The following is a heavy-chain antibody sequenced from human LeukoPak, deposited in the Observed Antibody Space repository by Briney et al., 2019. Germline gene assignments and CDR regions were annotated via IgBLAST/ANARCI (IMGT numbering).Heavy chain of an antibody. V-gene: IGHV3-23*01. D-gene: IGHD4-11*01. CDR1: GFTLSSYA. J-gene: IGHJ6*03. CDR2: SPPSGGST. Sequence: GGSLRLSCAASGFTLSSYAMSWVRQTPGKGLQWVTSSPPSGGSTYYTDSVKGRFTISRDNSENTLYLQMNSLRAEDTAVYYCAKYSSGSHYFYYYSMDIWGKGTTVTVSS. CDR3: AKYSSGSHYFYYYSMDI.